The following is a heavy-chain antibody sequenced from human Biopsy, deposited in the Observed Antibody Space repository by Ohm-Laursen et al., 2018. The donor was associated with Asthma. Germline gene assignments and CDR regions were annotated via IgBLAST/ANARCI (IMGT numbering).Heavy chain of an antibody. D-gene: IGHD2-15*01. V-gene: IGHV3-74*01. CDR3: ARGYCRDDACYSPPDY. CDR2: INSDGSST. CDR1: GFTFSSYR. Sequence: SLRLSCAASGFTFSSYRMHWVRQAPGKGLVWVSRINSDGSSTSYADSVKGRFTISRDNAKNSLFLQMNSLRDEDTAVYYCARGYCRDDACYSPPDYWGQGTLVTVSS. J-gene: IGHJ4*02.